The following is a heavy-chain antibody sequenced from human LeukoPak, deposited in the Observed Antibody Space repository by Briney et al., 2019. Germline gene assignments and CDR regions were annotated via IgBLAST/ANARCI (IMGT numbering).Heavy chain of an antibody. V-gene: IGHV4-34*08. Sequence: PGGSLRLSCAASGFTFSSSAMSWVRQAPGKGLEWIGEINHSGSTNYNPSLKSRVTISVDTSKNQFSLKLSSVTAADTAVYYCAGLVGPSIVVVPAAPIGGDYYGMDVWGQGTTVTVSS. CDR3: AGLVGPSIVVVPAAPIGGDYYGMDV. J-gene: IGHJ6*02. D-gene: IGHD2-2*01. CDR2: INHSGST. CDR1: GFTFSSSA.